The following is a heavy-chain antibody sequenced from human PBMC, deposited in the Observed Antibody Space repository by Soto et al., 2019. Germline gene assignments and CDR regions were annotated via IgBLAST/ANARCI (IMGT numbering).Heavy chain of an antibody. CDR1: GFTFSSYW. V-gene: IGHV3-74*01. CDR3: ARVNGHDAFDI. J-gene: IGHJ3*02. CDR2: INSDGSST. Sequence: PGGFLRLSCAASGFTFSSYWMHWVRQAPGKGLVWVSRINSDGSSTSYADSVKGRFTISRDNAKNTLYLQMNSLRAEDTVVYYCARVNGHDAFDICGQGTMVTVSS.